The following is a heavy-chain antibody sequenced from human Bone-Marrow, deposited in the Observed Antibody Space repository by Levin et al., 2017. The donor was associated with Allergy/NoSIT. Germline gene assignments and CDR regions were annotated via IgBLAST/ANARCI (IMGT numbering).Heavy chain of an antibody. CDR3: ARVIPTGAPDYGGNSEDWYFDL. V-gene: IGHV4-31*03. D-gene: IGHD4-23*01. Sequence: PSETLSLTCTVSGGSISSGGYYWSWIRQHPGTGLEWIGYIYYSGSTYYNPSLKSRVTISVDTSKNQFSLKLSSVTAADTAVYYCARVIPTGAPDYGGNSEDWYFDLWGRGTLVTVSS. CDR1: GGSISSGGYY. J-gene: IGHJ2*01. CDR2: IYYSGST.